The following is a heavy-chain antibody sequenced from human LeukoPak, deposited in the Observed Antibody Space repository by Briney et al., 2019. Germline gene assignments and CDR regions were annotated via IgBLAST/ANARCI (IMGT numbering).Heavy chain of an antibody. CDR1: GGSNSSYY. CDR3: ARDSPFDP. Sequence: SETLSLTCTVSGGSNSSYYWSWIRQPPGKGLEWIGYIYYSGSTNYNPSLKSRVTISVDTSKNQFSLKLSSVTAADTAVYYCARDSPFDPWGQGTLVTVSS. J-gene: IGHJ5*02. V-gene: IGHV4-59*01. CDR2: IYYSGST.